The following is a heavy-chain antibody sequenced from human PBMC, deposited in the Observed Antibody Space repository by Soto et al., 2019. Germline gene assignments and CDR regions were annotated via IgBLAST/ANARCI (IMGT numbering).Heavy chain of an antibody. CDR1: GYTFTGYY. J-gene: IGHJ4*02. Sequence: GASVKVSCKASGYTFTGYYMHWVRQAPGQGLEWMGWINPNSGGTNYAQKFQGWVTMTRDTSISTAYMELSRLRSDDTAVYYCARGGVFYCGSGYDFDYWGQGTLVTVSS. CDR3: ARGGVFYCGSGYDFDY. V-gene: IGHV1-2*04. D-gene: IGHD3-10*01. CDR2: INPNSGGT.